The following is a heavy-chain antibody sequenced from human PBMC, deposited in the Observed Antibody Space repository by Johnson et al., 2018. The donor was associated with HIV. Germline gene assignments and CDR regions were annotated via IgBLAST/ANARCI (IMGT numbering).Heavy chain of an antibody. D-gene: IGHD6-13*01. CDR2: ISFDGSNK. J-gene: IGHJ3*02. CDR1: GFTFSNYP. CDR3: ARSLIAAADAFDI. V-gene: IGHV3-30*14. Sequence: QVQLVESGGGVVRPGRSLRLSCAASGFTFSNYPMHWVRQAPGKGLEWVAVISFDGSNKYYADSVKGRFTISRDNSKNTLYLQMNSLRAEDTAVYYCARSLIAAADAFDIWGQGTMVTVSS.